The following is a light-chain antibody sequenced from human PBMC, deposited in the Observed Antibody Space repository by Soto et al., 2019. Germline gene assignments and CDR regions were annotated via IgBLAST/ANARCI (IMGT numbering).Light chain of an antibody. Sequence: QSVLTQPASVSGSPGQSITISCTGTNNLVSWYQQHPGKAPKVVLYEGTKRPSGVSNRFFGSNSGSTASLTISGLQAEDEAHYFCCAYVGARSYVFGPGTKLTVL. J-gene: IGLJ1*01. CDR1: NNL. CDR2: EGT. V-gene: IGLV2-23*01. CDR3: CAYVGARSYV.